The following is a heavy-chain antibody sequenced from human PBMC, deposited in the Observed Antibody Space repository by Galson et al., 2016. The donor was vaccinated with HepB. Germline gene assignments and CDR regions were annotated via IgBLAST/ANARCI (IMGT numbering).Heavy chain of an antibody. CDR3: ARALNHYITTRPGNWFDP. J-gene: IGHJ5*02. Sequence: SVKVSCKASGYTFNTYAFHWMRQAPGQSLEWMGGINAGNGNTKYSQKFQGRVTITRDTSANTAYMELSSLKFEDTAVYYCARALNHYITTRPGNWFDPWGQGTLVTDSS. V-gene: IGHV1-3*01. CDR1: GYTFNTYA. D-gene: IGHD1-1*01. CDR2: INAGNGNT.